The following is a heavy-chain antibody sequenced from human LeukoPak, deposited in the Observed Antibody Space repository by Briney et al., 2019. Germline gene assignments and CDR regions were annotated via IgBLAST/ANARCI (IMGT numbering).Heavy chain of an antibody. D-gene: IGHD1-26*01. CDR3: ARPSGGSGFDY. CDR2: IYHSGST. J-gene: IGHJ4*02. CDR1: GASISTSSYY. Sequence: PSETLSLTCTVSGASISTSSYYWAWIRQPPGKGLEWIGSIYHSGSTDYTPSLKNRVSISVDTSKSQVSLKLTSVTAADTAVYYCARPSGGSGFDYWGQGTLVTVSS. V-gene: IGHV4-39*01.